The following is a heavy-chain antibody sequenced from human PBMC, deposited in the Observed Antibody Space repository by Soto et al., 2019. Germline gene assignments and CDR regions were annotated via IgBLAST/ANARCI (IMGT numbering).Heavy chain of an antibody. V-gene: IGHV3-74*01. CDR3: ASNTVGTGCMGV. Sequence: EVQLEESGGGLVQPGGSLRLSCAASGFRFSDNWMHWVRQVPGKGLMWVSRISPAGSVTSYGDSVKGRFTISRDNAKNRLYLQMDSLRAEDTAVYYCASNTVGTGCMGVWGQGTTVTVSS. CDR1: GFRFSDNW. CDR2: ISPAGSVT. D-gene: IGHD2-8*02. J-gene: IGHJ6*02.